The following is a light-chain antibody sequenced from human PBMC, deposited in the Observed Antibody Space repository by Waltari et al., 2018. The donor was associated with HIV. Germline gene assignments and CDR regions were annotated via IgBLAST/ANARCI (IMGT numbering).Light chain of an antibody. V-gene: IGLV1-44*01. J-gene: IGLJ2*01. CDR3: AAWDDSLNGVV. Sequence: QSVLTQPPSASGTPGQRVTISCSGSSSNIGSNTVNWYQQLPGTAPKLLIYSNNQRPSGVPDRCSCSKSGTSASLAISGLQSEDEADYYWAAWDDSLNGVVFGGGTKLTVL. CDR2: SNN. CDR1: SSNIGSNT.